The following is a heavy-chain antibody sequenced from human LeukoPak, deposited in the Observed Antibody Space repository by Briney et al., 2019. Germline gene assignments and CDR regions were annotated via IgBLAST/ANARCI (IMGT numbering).Heavy chain of an antibody. J-gene: IGHJ4*02. CDR3: ARATGQGNGAHFDY. V-gene: IGHV3-11*05. Sequence: GGSLRLSCEASGLSLSDKYMSWIRQAPGKGLEWVSYINPSGTYKNADSVKGRFTGSRDNAKNSLYLQMISLRAEDTAVYYCARATGQGNGAHFDYWGQGTLVTVSS. CDR2: INPSGTYK. D-gene: IGHD1-1*01. CDR1: GLSLSDKY.